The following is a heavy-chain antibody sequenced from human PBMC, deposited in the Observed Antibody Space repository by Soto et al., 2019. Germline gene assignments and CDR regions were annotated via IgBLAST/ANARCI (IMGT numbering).Heavy chain of an antibody. CDR2: ISDSGNT. CDR1: GGSASSND. J-gene: IGHJ5*02. D-gene: IGHD4-17*01. Sequence: SETLSLTCSVSGGSASSNDLSWIRQPPGKGLEWIGCISDSGNTYYNPSLQSRVTISIDTSTNQFLLDLTSVTTADTAVYYCARVPTTVTHPKSPFLVDRAVNDESFAPWGQGTLVTVSS. V-gene: IGHV4-59*02. CDR3: ARVPTTVTHPKSPFLVDRAVNDESFAP.